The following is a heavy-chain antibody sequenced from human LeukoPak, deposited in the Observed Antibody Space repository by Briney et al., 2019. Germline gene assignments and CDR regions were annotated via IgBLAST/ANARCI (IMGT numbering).Heavy chain of an antibody. V-gene: IGHV1-18*01. J-gene: IGHJ6*03. Sequence: ASVKVSCKASGYTFTSYGISWVRQAPGQGLEWMGWISAYNGNTNYAQKLQGRVTMTTDTSTSTAYMELRSLRSDDTAVYYCARDKTAAIGYCYYYIDVWGKGTTVTVSS. CDR2: ISAYNGNT. CDR3: ARDKTAAIGYCYYYIDV. D-gene: IGHD2-2*02. CDR1: GYTFTSYG.